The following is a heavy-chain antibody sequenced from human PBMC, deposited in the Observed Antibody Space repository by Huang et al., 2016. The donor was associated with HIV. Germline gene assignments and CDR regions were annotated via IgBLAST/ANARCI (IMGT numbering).Heavy chain of an antibody. Sequence: QVQLVQSGAEVKKPGASVKVSCKASGYSFTTYALHWVRQAPGHRLEWMGWINPGNGNTNYSQKSQGRVTITRDTSASTVYMEVSSLTFEDTAVYYCAREFVIFGAPLWPAYWGQGTLISVSS. CDR2: INPGNGNT. D-gene: IGHD2-21*01. CDR1: GYSFTTYA. J-gene: IGHJ4*02. V-gene: IGHV1-3*01. CDR3: AREFVIFGAPLWPAY.